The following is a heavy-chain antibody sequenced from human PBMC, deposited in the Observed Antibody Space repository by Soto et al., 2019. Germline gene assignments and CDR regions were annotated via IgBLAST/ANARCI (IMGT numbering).Heavy chain of an antibody. V-gene: IGHV3-21*01. CDR2: ITSGSSYI. CDR1: GQTFSTYT. CDR3: ATTIAVAAPFDN. D-gene: IGHD6-19*01. Sequence: GGSLRLSCAAAGQTFSTYTMNWVRQAPGKGLQWVSSITSGSSYIYYADSVRGRFTISRDNAKSSLYLQMNSLRAEDTAVYYCATTIAVAAPFDNWGQGTLVTVSS. J-gene: IGHJ4*02.